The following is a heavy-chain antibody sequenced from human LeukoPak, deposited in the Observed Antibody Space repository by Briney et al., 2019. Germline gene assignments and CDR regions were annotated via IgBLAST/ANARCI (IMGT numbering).Heavy chain of an antibody. V-gene: IGHV3-21*01. J-gene: IGHJ4*02. CDR3: ARDPIGELAVDY. Sequence: GGSLRLSCAASGFTFSSYSMNWVRQAPGKGLEWVSSISSSSSYIYYADSVKGRFTISRDNAKNSLYQQMNSLRAEDTAVYYCARDPIGELAVDYWGQGTLVTVSS. CDR2: ISSSSSYI. CDR1: GFTFSSYS. D-gene: IGHD1-26*01.